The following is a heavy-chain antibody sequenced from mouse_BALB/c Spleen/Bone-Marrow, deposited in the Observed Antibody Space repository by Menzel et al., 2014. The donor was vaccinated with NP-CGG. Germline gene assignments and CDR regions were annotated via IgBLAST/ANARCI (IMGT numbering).Heavy chain of an antibody. Sequence: SGAELVKPGASVKLSCTASGFNIKDTYMHWVKQRPEQGLEWIGRIDPANGNTKYDPKFQGKATITADTSSNTAYLQLSSLTSEDTAVYYCVRGNFQFAYWGQGTLVTVSA. CDR3: VRGNFQFAY. CDR1: GFNIKDTY. V-gene: IGHV14-3*02. CDR2: IDPANGNT. J-gene: IGHJ3*01.